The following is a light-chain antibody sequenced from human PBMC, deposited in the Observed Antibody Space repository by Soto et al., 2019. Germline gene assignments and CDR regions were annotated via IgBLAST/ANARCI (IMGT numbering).Light chain of an antibody. CDR2: EVS. CDR3: TSYTSSSTLL. CDR1: SSDVGGYNY. V-gene: IGLV2-14*01. Sequence: QSVLTQPDSVSGSPGQSITISCTGTSSDVGGYNYVSWYQHHPGKAPKLLIYEVSSRPSGVSHRFSGSKSGNTASLTISGLQAEDEADYYCTSYTSSSTLLFGGGTKVTVL. J-gene: IGLJ2*01.